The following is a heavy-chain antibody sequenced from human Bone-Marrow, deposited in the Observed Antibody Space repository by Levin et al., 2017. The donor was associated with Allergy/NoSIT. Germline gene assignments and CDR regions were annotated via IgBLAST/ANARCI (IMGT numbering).Heavy chain of an antibody. J-gene: IGHJ6*02. CDR2: ISSSSSYI. Sequence: GGSLRLSCAASGFTFSNYPMNWVRQAPGKGLEWVSCISSSSSYIYYADSVKGRFTISRDNAKNSLYLQMNSLRAEDTAVYYCAREVGLDQLLRQYYDYYYARDVWGQGTTVTVSS. V-gene: IGHV3-21*01. D-gene: IGHD2-2*01. CDR1: GFTFSNYP. CDR3: AREVGLDQLLRQYYDYYYARDV.